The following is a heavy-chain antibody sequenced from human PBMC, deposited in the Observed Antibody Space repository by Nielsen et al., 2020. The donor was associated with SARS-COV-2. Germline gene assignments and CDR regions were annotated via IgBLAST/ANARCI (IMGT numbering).Heavy chain of an antibody. CDR2: TYYRSKWYN. V-gene: IGHV6-1*01. CDR3: ARARGAYGDYYYYYYTDV. CDR1: GDSVSSSSAA. Sequence: SQTLSLTSVISGDSVSSSSAAWNWIRQSPSRGHEWLGRTYYRSKWYNDYAVSVKSRITINPDTSKNQFSLHLNSVTPEDTAVYYCARARGAYGDYYYYYYTDVWGKGTTVTVSS. J-gene: IGHJ6*03. D-gene: IGHD4-17*01.